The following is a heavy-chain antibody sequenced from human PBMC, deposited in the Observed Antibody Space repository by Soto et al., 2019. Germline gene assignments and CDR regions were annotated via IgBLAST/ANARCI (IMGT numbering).Heavy chain of an antibody. J-gene: IGHJ6*02. CDR2: IIPIFGTA. CDR1: GGTFSSYA. CDR3: ARGVRGVIGYYYYGMDV. V-gene: IGHV1-69*13. D-gene: IGHD3-10*01. Sequence: ASVKVSCKASGGTFSSYAISWVRQAPGQGLEWMGGIIPIFGTANYAQKFQGRVTITADESTSTAYMELSSLRSEDTAVYYCARGVRGVIGYYYYGMDVWGQGTTVTVSS.